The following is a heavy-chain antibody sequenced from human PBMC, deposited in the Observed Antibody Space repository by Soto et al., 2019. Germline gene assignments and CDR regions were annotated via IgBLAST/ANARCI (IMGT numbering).Heavy chain of an antibody. V-gene: IGHV3-30*14. CDR1: GFTFSSYA. J-gene: IGHJ4*02. CDR3: AKGLGGFDGDSNYFDY. CDR2: ISYDGSNK. Sequence: QVQLVESGGGVVQPGRSLRLSCAASGFTFSSYAMHWVRQAPGKGLEWVAVISYDGSNKYYADSVKGRFTISRDNSKNTLYLQMNSLRAEDTAVYHCAKGLGGFDGDSNYFDYWGQGTLVTVSS. D-gene: IGHD4-17*01.